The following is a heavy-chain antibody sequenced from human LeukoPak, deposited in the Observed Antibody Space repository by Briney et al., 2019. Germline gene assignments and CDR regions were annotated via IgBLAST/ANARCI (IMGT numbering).Heavy chain of an antibody. D-gene: IGHD2-8*01. CDR1: GGSFSGYY. Sequence: SETLSLTCAVYGGSFSGYYWSWIRQPPGKGLEWIGEINHSGSTNYNPSLKSRVTISVDTSKNQFSLKLSSVTAADTAVYYCARVRMVAEYYFDYWGQGTLVTVSS. J-gene: IGHJ4*02. CDR2: INHSGST. V-gene: IGHV4-34*01. CDR3: ARVRMVAEYYFDY.